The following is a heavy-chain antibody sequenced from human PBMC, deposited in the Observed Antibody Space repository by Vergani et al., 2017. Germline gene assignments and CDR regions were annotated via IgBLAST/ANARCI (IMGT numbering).Heavy chain of an antibody. CDR1: GFTFSSYA. V-gene: IGHV3-23*01. Sequence: EVQLLESGGGLVQPGGSLRLSCAASGFTFSSYAMSWVRQAPGKGLEWVSAISGSGGSTYYADSVKGRFTISRDNSKNTLYLQMNSLRAEDAAVYYCARAYYYDSSRWNFDDWGQGTLVTVSS. CDR3: ARAYYYDSSRWNFDD. D-gene: IGHD3-22*01. J-gene: IGHJ4*02. CDR2: ISGSGGST.